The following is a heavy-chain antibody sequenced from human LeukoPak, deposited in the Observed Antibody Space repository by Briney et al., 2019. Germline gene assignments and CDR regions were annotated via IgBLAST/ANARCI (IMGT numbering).Heavy chain of an antibody. V-gene: IGHV4-59*01. CDR2: IHYTGNT. CDR3: ARDRDVTVTTYAFDI. CDR1: GGSISNYY. D-gene: IGHD4-17*01. Sequence: SETLSLTCTVSGGSISNYYWSWIRQPPGKGLEWIGLIHYTGNTHYNPSLKSRITISVDTSKKQFSLKLSSVTAADTAVYYCARDRDVTVTTYAFDIWGQGTMVTVSS. J-gene: IGHJ3*02.